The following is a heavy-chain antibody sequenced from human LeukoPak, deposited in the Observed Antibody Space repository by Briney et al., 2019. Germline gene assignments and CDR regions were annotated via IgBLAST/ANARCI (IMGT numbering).Heavy chain of an antibody. J-gene: IGHJ5*02. V-gene: IGHV3-7*01. CDR1: GFTFSDYY. D-gene: IGHD3-16*01. CDR2: IKQDGSEK. Sequence: PGGSLRLSCAASGFTFSDYYMSWIRQTPGKGLEWVANIKQDGSEKNYVDSVKGRFTIFRDNARNSLYLQMNSLRAEDTAVYYCASHSYGYNHWGQGTLVIVSS. CDR3: ASHSYGYNH.